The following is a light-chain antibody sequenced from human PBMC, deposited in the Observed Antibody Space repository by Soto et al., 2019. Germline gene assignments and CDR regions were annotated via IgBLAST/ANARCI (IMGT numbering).Light chain of an antibody. V-gene: IGLV2-14*01. CDR1: SSDVGAYNY. CDR3: CSFTSITTYV. J-gene: IGLJ1*01. CDR2: EVS. Sequence: ALTQPASVSGSLGQSITISCTGTSSDVGAYNYVSWYQQQPGKAPKLMISEVSNRPSGVSNRFSGSKSGNTASLIISGLQAEDEADYYCCSFTSITTYVFGTGTKVTVL.